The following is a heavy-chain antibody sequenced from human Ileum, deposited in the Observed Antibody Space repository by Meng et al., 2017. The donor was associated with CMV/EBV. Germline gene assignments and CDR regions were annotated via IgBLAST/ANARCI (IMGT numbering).Heavy chain of an antibody. D-gene: IGHD3-10*01. CDR1: GSTVNSNY. CDR2: INYAGST. V-gene: IGHV3-53*05. CDR3: ARSKDYNNSPFDY. J-gene: IGHJ4*02. Sequence: GGSLRLSCTTSGSTVNSNYMTWVRQAPGKGLESVSVINYAGSTFYADSVKGRFTISGDNSKNTVYLQMNSLRVEDTAVYYCARSKDYNNSPFDYWGQGAQVTVSS.